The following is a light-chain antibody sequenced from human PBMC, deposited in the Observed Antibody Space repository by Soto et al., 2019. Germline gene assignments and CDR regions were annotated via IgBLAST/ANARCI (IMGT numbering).Light chain of an antibody. CDR2: DAS. CDR3: QQYNSYSVT. Sequence: DIQMTQAPSTQSASVGDRVTITCRASQSISSWLAWYQQKPGKAPKLLIYDASSLESGVPSRFSGSGSGTEFTLTISSLQPDDFATYYCQQYNSYSVTFGGGTKVEIK. J-gene: IGKJ4*01. CDR1: QSISSW. V-gene: IGKV1-5*01.